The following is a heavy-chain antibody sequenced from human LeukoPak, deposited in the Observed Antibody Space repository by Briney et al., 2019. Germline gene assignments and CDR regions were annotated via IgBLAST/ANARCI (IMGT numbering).Heavy chain of an antibody. CDR2: INHSGST. CDR1: GGSISSYY. J-gene: IGHJ5*02. CDR3: ARGGGGMRIYGKNWFDP. Sequence: SETLSLTCTVSGGSISSYYWSWIRQPPGKGLEWIGEINHSGSTNYNPPLKSRVTISVDTSKNQFSLKLSSVTAADTAVYYCARGGGGMRIYGKNWFDPWGQGTLVTVSS. V-gene: IGHV4-34*01. D-gene: IGHD3-16*01.